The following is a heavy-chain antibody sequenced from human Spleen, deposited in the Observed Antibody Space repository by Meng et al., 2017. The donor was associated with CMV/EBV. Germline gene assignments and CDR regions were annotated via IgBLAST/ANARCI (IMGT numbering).Heavy chain of an antibody. Sequence: SGYPFTGYYMHLVRQAPGQGLEWMGWLNPNSGGTNYAQKFQGRVTMTRDTSISTAYMELSRLRSDDTAVYYCARELGDDYGGKRTDYWGQGTLVTVSS. CDR1: GYPFTGYY. CDR3: ARELGDDYGGKRTDY. CDR2: LNPNSGGT. D-gene: IGHD4-23*01. J-gene: IGHJ4*02. V-gene: IGHV1-2*02.